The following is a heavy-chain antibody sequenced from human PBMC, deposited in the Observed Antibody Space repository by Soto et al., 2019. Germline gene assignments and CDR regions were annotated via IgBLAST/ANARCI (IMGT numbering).Heavy chain of an antibody. CDR1: GFTFSGSA. V-gene: IGHV3-73*01. J-gene: IGHJ3*02. CDR3: TRPSWIAGNSSSWYEAFDI. Sequence: VGSLRLSCAASGFTFSGSAMHWVRQASGKGLEWVGRIRSKANSYATAYAASVKGRFTISRDDSKNTAYLQMNSLKTEDTAVYYCTRPSWIAGNSSSWYEAFDIWGQGTMVTVSS. CDR2: IRSKANSYAT. D-gene: IGHD6-13*01.